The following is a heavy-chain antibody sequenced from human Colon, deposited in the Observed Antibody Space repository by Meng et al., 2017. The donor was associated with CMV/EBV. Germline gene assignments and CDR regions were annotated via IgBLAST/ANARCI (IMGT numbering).Heavy chain of an antibody. CDR1: GGSIGSGDYY. CDR3: ARDRHSEVVIALRGTFGI. V-gene: IGHV4-30-4*08. Sequence: SETLSLTCTVSGGSIGSGDYYWSWIRQPPGKGLEWIGYIYYSGSTYYNPSLKSRVTISVDTSKNQFSLKLSSVTAADTAVYYCARDRHSEVVIALRGTFGIWGQGTKVTVSS. D-gene: IGHD2-21*01. CDR2: IYYSGST. J-gene: IGHJ3*02.